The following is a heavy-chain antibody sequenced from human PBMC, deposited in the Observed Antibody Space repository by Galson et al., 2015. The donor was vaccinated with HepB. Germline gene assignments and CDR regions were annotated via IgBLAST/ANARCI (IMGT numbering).Heavy chain of an antibody. CDR2: ISSNGGNT. J-gene: IGHJ4*02. CDR1: GFTFSSFA. CDR3: VKEAPGYFDWLSTHPPYFDY. D-gene: IGHD3-9*01. V-gene: IGHV3-64D*06. Sequence: SLRLSCAASGFTFSSFAMHWVRQAPGKGLEYVSGISSNGGNTYYADSVKGRFTISRDNSKNTLYLQMSSLRAEDTAVYYCVKEAPGYFDWLSTHPPYFDYWGQGTLVTVSS.